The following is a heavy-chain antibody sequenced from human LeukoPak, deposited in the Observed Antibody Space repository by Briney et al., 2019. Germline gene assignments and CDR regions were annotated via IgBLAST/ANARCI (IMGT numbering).Heavy chain of an antibody. Sequence: SETLSLTCSVSDYSINSGYYWGWIRQPPGKGLEWIGSIYQSGHTYYNPSLKSRVTISVDTSKNQLSLKLSSVTAADTAVYYCAKSSWSLFDPWGQGTLVTVSS. J-gene: IGHJ5*02. CDR2: IYQSGHT. V-gene: IGHV4-38-2*02. CDR3: AKSSWSLFDP. D-gene: IGHD3-10*01. CDR1: DYSINSGYY.